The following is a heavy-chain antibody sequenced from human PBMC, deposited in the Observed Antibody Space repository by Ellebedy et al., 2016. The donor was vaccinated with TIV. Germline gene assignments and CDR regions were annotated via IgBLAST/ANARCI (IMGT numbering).Heavy chain of an antibody. V-gene: IGHV4-59*01. J-gene: IGHJ4*02. CDR3: ARDGGGELPFDY. CDR1: GGSISSYY. CDR2: IYYSGST. Sequence: MPSETLSLTCTVSGGSISSYYWSWIRQPPGKGLEWIGYIYYSGSTNYNPSLKSRVTISVDTSKNQFSLKLSSVTAADTAVYYCARDGGGELPFDYWGQGNLVTVSS. D-gene: IGHD3-16*01.